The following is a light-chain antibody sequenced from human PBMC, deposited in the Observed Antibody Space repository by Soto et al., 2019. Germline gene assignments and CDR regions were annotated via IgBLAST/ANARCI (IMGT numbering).Light chain of an antibody. CDR2: EVS. CDR3: CSYTSSSTRI. Sequence: QSALTQPASVSGSPGQSITVSCTGTSSDVGGFNYVSWYQQRPGKAPKLMIYEVSNRPSGVPRRFSGSKSGKTASLTIAGLQAEEEADYYCCSYTSSSTRIFGTGTKPTVL. J-gene: IGLJ1*01. CDR1: SSDVGGFNY. V-gene: IGLV2-14*01.